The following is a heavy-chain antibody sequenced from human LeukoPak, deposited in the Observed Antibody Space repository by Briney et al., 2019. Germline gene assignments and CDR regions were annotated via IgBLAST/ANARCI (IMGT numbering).Heavy chain of an antibody. CDR3: ARRRSIQLWASFDY. Sequence: SVKVPCKASGGTFSSYAISWVRQAPGQGLEWMGGIIPIFGTANYAQKFQGRVTITADESTSTAYMELSSLRSEDTAVYYCARRRSIQLWASFDYWGQGTLVTVSS. CDR1: GGTFSSYA. CDR2: IIPIFGTA. D-gene: IGHD5-18*01. J-gene: IGHJ4*02. V-gene: IGHV1-69*13.